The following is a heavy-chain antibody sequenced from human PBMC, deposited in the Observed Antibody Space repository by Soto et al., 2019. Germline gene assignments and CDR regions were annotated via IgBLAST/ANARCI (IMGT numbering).Heavy chain of an antibody. CDR1: GYTFTSYD. V-gene: IGHV1-8*01. CDR2: MNPNSGNT. D-gene: IGHD3-3*01. Sequence: QVQLVQSGAEVKKPGASVKVSCKASGYTFTSYDINWVRQATGQGLEWMGWMNPNSGNTGYAQKFQGIVTMTTNTSISRAYMRLSSLRSENMAGYDCVARWVWGQGTMVTVAS. CDR3: VARWV. J-gene: IGHJ3*01.